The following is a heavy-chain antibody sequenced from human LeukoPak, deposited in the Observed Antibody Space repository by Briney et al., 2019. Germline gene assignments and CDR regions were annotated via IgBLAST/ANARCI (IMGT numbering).Heavy chain of an antibody. J-gene: IGHJ4*02. CDR1: GGSISSSYW. CDR2: IYHSGST. V-gene: IGHV4-4*02. Sequence: SGTLSLTCAVSGGSISSSYWWSWVRQPPGKGLEWIGEIYHSGSTNYKPSLKSRVTISVDKSKNQFSLKLSSVTAADTAVYYCARLAPPSGYSYGGRLFDYWGQGTLVTVSS. D-gene: IGHD5-18*01. CDR3: ARLAPPSGYSYGGRLFDY.